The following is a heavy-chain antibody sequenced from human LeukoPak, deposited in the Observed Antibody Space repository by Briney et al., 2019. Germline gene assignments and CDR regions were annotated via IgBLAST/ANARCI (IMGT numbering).Heavy chain of an antibody. J-gene: IGHJ4*02. CDR2: ISGSGGST. Sequence: GGSLRLSCAAPGSTFSSYAMSWVRQAPGKGLEWVSAISGSGGSTYYADSVKGRFTISRDNSKNTLYLQMNSLRAEDTAVYYCARDRSGLHYWGQGTLVTVSS. V-gene: IGHV3-23*01. CDR3: ARDRSGLHY. CDR1: GSTFSSYA. D-gene: IGHD3-3*01.